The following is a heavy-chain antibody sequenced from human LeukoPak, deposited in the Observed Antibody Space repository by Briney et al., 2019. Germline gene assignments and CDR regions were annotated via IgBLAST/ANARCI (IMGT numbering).Heavy chain of an antibody. V-gene: IGHV3-48*03. Sequence: GGSLRLSCAASGFTFSSYEMNWVRQAPGKGLEWVSYISSSGSTIYYADSVKGRFTISRDNAKNSLYLQMNSLRAEDTAVYYCASSMIVVVIYPFDIWGQGTMVTVSS. CDR3: ASSMIVVVIYPFDI. D-gene: IGHD3-22*01. J-gene: IGHJ3*02. CDR2: ISSSGSTI. CDR1: GFTFSSYE.